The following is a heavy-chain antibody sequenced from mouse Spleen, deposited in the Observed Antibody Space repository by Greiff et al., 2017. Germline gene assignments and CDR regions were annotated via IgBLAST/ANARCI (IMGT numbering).Heavy chain of an antibody. CDR2: ISYSGST. CDR1: GYSITSGYD. D-gene: IGHD2-3*01. CDR3: AREGIYDGYYWYFDV. V-gene: IGHV3-1*01. J-gene: IGHJ1*01. Sequence: EVKLEESGPGMVKPSQSLSLTCTVTGYSITSGYDWHWIRHFPGNKLEWMGYISYSGSTNYNPSLKSRISITHDTSKNHFFLKLNSVTTEDTATYYGAREGIYDGYYWYFDVWGAGTTVTVSS.